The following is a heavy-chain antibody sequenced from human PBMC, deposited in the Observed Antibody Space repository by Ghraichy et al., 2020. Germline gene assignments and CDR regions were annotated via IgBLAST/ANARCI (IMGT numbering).Heavy chain of an antibody. D-gene: IGHD1-26*01. CDR1: GFSFSTSF. J-gene: IGHJ4*02. CDR3: ARGRSGNYVDY. Sequence: GGSLRLSCTASGFSFSTSFMDWVRQAPGKGLEWISFIDSTGTSIHYADSVKGRFSISRDNVKNSLFLQISGLRDEDTAGNYCARGRSGNYVDYWGQGTPVTVS. V-gene: IGHV3-48*02. CDR2: IDSTGTSI.